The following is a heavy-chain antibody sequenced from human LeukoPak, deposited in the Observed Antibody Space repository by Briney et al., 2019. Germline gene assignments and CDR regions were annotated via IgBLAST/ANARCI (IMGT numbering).Heavy chain of an antibody. CDR1: GGTFSSYA. CDR2: IIPIFGTA. Sequence: AASVKVSCKASGGTFSSYAISWVRQAPAQGLEWMGGIIPIFGTANYAQKFQGRVTITTDESTSTAYMELSSLRSEDTAVYYCARESVTTRVFDYWGQGTLVTVSS. CDR3: ARESVTTRVFDY. J-gene: IGHJ4*02. V-gene: IGHV1-69*05. D-gene: IGHD4-11*01.